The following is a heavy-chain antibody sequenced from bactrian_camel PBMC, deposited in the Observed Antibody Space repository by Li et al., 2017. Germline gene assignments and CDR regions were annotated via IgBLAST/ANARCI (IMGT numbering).Heavy chain of an antibody. CDR1: RYNAGAHL. CDR3: AASHSFILTPRFYRLESSDYPY. J-gene: IGHJ4*01. D-gene: IGHD4*01. V-gene: IGHV3S55*01. Sequence: HVQLVESGGGSVQAGGSLRLSCAASRYNAGAHLVGWFRQAPGKEPEAVAAIRRDDLTAYTDSVKGRFTISKDNAENSLFLQMSNLKPEDTAMYYCAASHSFILTPRFYRLESSDYPYRGQGTQVTVS. CDR2: IRRDDLT.